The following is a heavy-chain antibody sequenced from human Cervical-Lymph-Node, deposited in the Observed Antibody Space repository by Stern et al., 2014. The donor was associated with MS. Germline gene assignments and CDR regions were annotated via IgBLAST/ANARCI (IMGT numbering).Heavy chain of an antibody. D-gene: IGHD3-10*01. Sequence: VQLVESGGGLVKPGGSLRLSCAASGFSFSTYSMTWVRQAPGKGLEWVSSITGSGTYIYYADLVNGRFTISRDNAKNSLYLQMNSLRAEDTAVYYCARDARRGDYYGLDVWGQGTTVTVSS. CDR3: ARDARRGDYYGLDV. CDR2: ITGSGTYI. V-gene: IGHV3-21*01. J-gene: IGHJ6*02. CDR1: GFSFSTYS.